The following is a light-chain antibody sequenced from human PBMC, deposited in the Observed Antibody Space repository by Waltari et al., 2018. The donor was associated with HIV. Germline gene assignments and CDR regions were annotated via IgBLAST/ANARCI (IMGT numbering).Light chain of an antibody. CDR2: DKN. Sequence: GDSLRNYYASWHQLKPGQAPILVIYDKNTRPSGIPDRFSGSTSGNTASLTITGSQAEDEADYFCASRDNNGKRVLFGGGTKLTVL. J-gene: IGLJ3*02. CDR1: SLRNYY. V-gene: IGLV3-19*01. CDR3: ASRDNNGKRVL.